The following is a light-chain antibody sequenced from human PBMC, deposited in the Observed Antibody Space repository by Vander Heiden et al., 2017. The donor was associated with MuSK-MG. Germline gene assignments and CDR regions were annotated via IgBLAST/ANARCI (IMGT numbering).Light chain of an antibody. CDR3: QQYDSTPFT. Sequence: DIVMTQSPDSLAVSLCDGATINCKSSRSVSYSSNSDKYLAWYQQKPGQPTKLLIYWASTRQSGVPDRFSGSGSGTDFTLTISSLQAEDVAVYYCQQYDSTPFTFGPGTKVDIK. CDR1: RSVSYSSNSDKY. J-gene: IGKJ3*01. V-gene: IGKV4-1*01. CDR2: WAS.